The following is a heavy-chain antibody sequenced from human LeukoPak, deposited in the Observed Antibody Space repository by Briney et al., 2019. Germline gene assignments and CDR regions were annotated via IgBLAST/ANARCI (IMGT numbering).Heavy chain of an antibody. V-gene: IGHV1-8*01. Sequence: ASVKVSRKASGYTFTSYDINWVRQATGQGLEWMGWMNPNSGNTGYAQKFQGRVTMTRNTSISTAYMELSSLRSEDTAVYYCARRYYYYGSGSYRYLDYWGQGTLVTVSS. CDR1: GYTFTSYD. CDR2: MNPNSGNT. J-gene: IGHJ4*02. CDR3: ARRYYYYGSGSYRYLDY. D-gene: IGHD3-10*01.